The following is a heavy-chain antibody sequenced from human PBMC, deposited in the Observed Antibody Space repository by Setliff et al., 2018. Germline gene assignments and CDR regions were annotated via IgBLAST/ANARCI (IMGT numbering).Heavy chain of an antibody. CDR1: GDSMNSGVYY. D-gene: IGHD1-1*01. V-gene: IGHV4-39*01. J-gene: IGHJ4*02. CDR3: ARTGAYRYFDY. CDR2: IYSGGTT. Sequence: SETLSLTCKVSGDSMNSGVYYWAWIRQPPGKGLEWIGRIYSGGTTYYNSSLKSRVTISVDTSKSQFSLRPNSVTAADTAVYYCARTGAYRYFDYRGRGTLVTVSS.